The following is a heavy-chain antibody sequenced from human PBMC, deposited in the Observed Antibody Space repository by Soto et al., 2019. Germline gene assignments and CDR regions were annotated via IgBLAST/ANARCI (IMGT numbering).Heavy chain of an antibody. CDR1: GFTFSSYG. Sequence: GGSLRLSCAASGFTFSSYGMHWVRQAPGKGLEWVAVIWYDGSNKYYADSVKGRFTISRDNSKNTLYLQMNSLRAEDTAVYYCARDLKAMIVVGPLGYWGQGTPVTVSS. J-gene: IGHJ4*02. CDR3: ARDLKAMIVVGPLGY. D-gene: IGHD3-22*01. V-gene: IGHV3-33*01. CDR2: IWYDGSNK.